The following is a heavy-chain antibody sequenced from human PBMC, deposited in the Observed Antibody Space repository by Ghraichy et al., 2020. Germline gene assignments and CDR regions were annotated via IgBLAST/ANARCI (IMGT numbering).Heavy chain of an antibody. CDR2: INQSGVT. V-gene: IGHV4-34*01. D-gene: IGHD1-26*01. CDR3: ARGLGGSRPLGH. Sequence: GGSLSGYYWIWIRQPPGKGLEWIGEINQSGVTNYKPSLKSRVAISGDTSKNQFSLSLNSVTAADTGIYYCARGLGGSRPLGHWGQGALVTISS. CDR1: GGSLSGYY. J-gene: IGHJ4*02.